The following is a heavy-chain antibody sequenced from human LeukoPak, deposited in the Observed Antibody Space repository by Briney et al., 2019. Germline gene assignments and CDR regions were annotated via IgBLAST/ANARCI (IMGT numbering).Heavy chain of an antibody. CDR1: GGSISTYY. J-gene: IGHJ3*02. CDR3: ARGGTAVVTPYAFDI. V-gene: IGHV4-59*01. Sequence: SETLSLTCTVSGGSISTYYWSWIRQPPGKGLEWIGYIYYSGSTNYNPSVKSRVTMSVDTSRKQFSLNLSSLTAADTAVYYCARGGTAVVTPYAFDIWGQGTMVTVSS. CDR2: IYYSGST. D-gene: IGHD4-23*01.